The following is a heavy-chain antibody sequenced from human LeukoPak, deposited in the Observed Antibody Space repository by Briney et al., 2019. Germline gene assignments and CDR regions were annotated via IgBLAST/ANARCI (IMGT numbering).Heavy chain of an antibody. J-gene: IGHJ3*02. Sequence: GGSLRLSCAAYGFTFSSYSMNWVRRAPGKGLEWVPYISSSSSTIYYADSVKGRFTISRDNAKNSLYLQMNSLRAEDTAVYYCARSGVTMIVVVIQNDAFDIWGQGTMVTVS. CDR2: ISSSSSTI. CDR3: ARSGVTMIVVVIQNDAFDI. V-gene: IGHV3-48*01. D-gene: IGHD3-22*01. CDR1: GFTFSSYS.